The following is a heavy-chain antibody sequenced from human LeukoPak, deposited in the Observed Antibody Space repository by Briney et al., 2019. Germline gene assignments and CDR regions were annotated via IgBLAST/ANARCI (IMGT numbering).Heavy chain of an antibody. CDR1: GFTFTNAW. CDR3: ATASRGYVDY. CDR2: IKRKTDGGTT. D-gene: IGHD3-22*01. J-gene: IGHJ4*02. V-gene: IGHV3-15*07. Sequence: GGSLKLSCAASGFTFTNAWMNWVRQAPGKGLEWVGRIKRKTDGGTTDYAAPVKGRFTISRDDSKNTLFLQMNSLKTEDTAMYYCATASRGYVDYWGQGTLVTVSS.